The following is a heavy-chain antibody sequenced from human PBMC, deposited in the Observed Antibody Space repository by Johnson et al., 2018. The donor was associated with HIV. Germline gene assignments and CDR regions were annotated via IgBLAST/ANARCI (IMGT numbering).Heavy chain of an antibody. D-gene: IGHD6-6*01. CDR1: GFTFSSYA. J-gene: IGHJ3*02. CDR2: ISYDGSNK. V-gene: IGHV3-30*04. CDR3: ARDRGIAARPFRYAFDI. Sequence: QMQLVESGGGVVQPGRSLRLSCAASGFTFSSYAMHGVRQAPGKGLEWVAVISYDGSNKYYADSVKGRFTISRDNSKNTLYLQMNSLRAEDTAVYYCARDRGIAARPFRYAFDIWGQGTMVTVSS.